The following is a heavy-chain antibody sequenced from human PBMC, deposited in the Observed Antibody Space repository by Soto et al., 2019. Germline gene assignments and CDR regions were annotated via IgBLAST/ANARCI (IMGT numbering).Heavy chain of an antibody. Sequence: SETLSLTCAVYGGSFSGYYWSWIRQPPGKGLEWIGEINHSGSTNYNPSLKSRVTISVDTSKNQFSLKLSSVTAADTAGYYCARGFMGATFDYWGQGTLVTVSS. V-gene: IGHV4-34*01. J-gene: IGHJ4*02. CDR2: INHSGST. D-gene: IGHD1-26*01. CDR3: ARGFMGATFDY. CDR1: GGSFSGYY.